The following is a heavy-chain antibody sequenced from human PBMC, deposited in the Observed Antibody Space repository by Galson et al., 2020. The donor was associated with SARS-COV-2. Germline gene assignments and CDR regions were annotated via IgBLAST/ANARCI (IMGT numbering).Heavy chain of an antibody. D-gene: IGHD3-22*01. CDR3: TTTDHTYYYDSSPPLGY. CDR2: IKSKTDGGTT. Sequence: GESLKISCAASGFTFSNAWMSWVRQAPGKGLEWVGRIKSKTDGGTTDYAAPVKGRFTISRDDSKNTLYLQMNSLKTEDTAVYYCTTTDHTYYYDSSPPLGYWGQGTLVTVSS. J-gene: IGHJ4*02. CDR1: GFTFSNAW. V-gene: IGHV3-15*01.